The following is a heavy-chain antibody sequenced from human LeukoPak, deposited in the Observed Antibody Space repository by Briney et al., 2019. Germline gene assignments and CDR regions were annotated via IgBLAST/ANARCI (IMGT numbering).Heavy chain of an antibody. CDR2: IYTSGST. V-gene: IGHV4-4*07. D-gene: IGHD6-13*01. J-gene: IGHJ6*02. CDR3: ARELRSVIAAAGFYYYYGMDV. Sequence: SQTLSLTCTVSAGSVSSYYCSWIRQPAGKGLEWIGRIYTSGSTTYNPSLKTPVTMSIDTSKNQFSLKLSSVTAADTAVYYCARELRSVIAAAGFYYYYGMDVWGQGTTVTVSS. CDR1: AGSVSSYY.